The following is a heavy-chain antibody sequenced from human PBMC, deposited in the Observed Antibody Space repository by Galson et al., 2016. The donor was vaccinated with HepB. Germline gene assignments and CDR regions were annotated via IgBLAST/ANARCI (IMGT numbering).Heavy chain of an antibody. CDR2: IHHTGAT. CDR1: GDFVTGASFS. Sequence: TLSLTCTVSGDFVTGASFSWNWIRHPPGKGLEWIGNIHHTGATYSNPSLESRVTISLDRSKKQFSLRLTSVTTTDTAVYYCAGEFLEVDSGWREAFGIWGQGTSVAVS. J-gene: IGHJ3*02. CDR3: AGEFLEVDSGWREAFGI. D-gene: IGHD3-3*01. V-gene: IGHV4-30-2*01.